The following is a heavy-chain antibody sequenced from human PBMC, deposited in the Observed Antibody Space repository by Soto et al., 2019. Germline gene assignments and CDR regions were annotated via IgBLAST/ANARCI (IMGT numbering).Heavy chain of an antibody. CDR2: ISYDGSNK. Sequence: GGSLRLSCAASGFTFSSYAMHWVRQSPCTGLEWVAVISYDGSNKYYADSVKGRFTISRDNSKNTLYLQMNSLRAEDTAVYYCASPGLVVPAAKYHFDYWGQGSLVTASS. J-gene: IGHJ4*02. V-gene: IGHV3-30-3*01. CDR3: ASPGLVVPAAKYHFDY. D-gene: IGHD2-2*01. CDR1: GFTFSSYA.